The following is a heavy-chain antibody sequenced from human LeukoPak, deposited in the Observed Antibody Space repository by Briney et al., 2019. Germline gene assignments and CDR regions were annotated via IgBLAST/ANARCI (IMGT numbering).Heavy chain of an antibody. J-gene: IGHJ6*03. CDR2: IIPIFGTA. CDR1: GGTFSSYA. Sequence: SVKVSCKASGGTFSSYAISWVRQAPGQGLEWMGRIIPIFGTANYAQKFQGRVTITTDESTSTAYMELSSLRSEDTAVYYCARDRVLLWFGELPRDYYYYYMDVWGKGTTVTVSS. V-gene: IGHV1-69*05. CDR3: ARDRVLLWFGELPRDYYYYYMDV. D-gene: IGHD3-10*01.